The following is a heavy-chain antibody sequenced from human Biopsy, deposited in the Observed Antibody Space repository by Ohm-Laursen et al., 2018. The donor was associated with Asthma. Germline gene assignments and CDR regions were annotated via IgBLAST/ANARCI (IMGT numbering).Heavy chain of an antibody. V-gene: IGHV1-18*01. Sequence: ASVTVSCKTSGYTFNSTGITWVRQAPGQGLEWMGWISVYNGNTKVAQKLQDRVTMITDTSTSTAYMELRSLRSDDTAVYFCARAVDYSHYYGIDVWGQGTTVTVS. CDR1: GYTFNSTG. J-gene: IGHJ6*02. D-gene: IGHD3-10*01. CDR2: ISVYNGNT. CDR3: ARAVDYSHYYGIDV.